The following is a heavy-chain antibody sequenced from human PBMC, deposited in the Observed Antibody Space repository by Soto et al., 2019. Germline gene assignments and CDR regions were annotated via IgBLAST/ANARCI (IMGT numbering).Heavy chain of an antibody. CDR3: ARGGVVSHFISVMDV. CDR2: ISTYNGDT. D-gene: IGHD3-3*01. CDR1: GYTFTRSG. V-gene: IGHV1-18*01. Sequence: QVQLVQSGAEVKKPGASVKVSCKASGYTFTRSGISWVRQAPGQGLEWMGWISTYNGDTNYAQTSQGRVTMTTDTSTRSVYMYLRSSMADDTAGYYGARGGVVSHFISVMDVWG. J-gene: IGHJ6*02.